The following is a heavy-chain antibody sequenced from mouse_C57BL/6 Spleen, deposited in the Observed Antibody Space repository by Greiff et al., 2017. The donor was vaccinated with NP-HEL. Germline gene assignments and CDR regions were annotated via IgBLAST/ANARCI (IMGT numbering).Heavy chain of an antibody. CDR3: ASGVPNYYGSSFFAY. D-gene: IGHD1-1*01. J-gene: IGHJ3*01. CDR1: GYTFTSYW. V-gene: IGHV1-50*01. CDR2: LDPSDSYT. Sequence: QVQLQQPGAELVKPGASVKLSCKASGYTFTSYWMQWVKQRPGQGLEWIGELDPSDSYTNYNQKFKGKATLTVDTSSSTAYMQLSSLTSEDSAVYYCASGVPNYYGSSFFAYWGQGTLVTVSA.